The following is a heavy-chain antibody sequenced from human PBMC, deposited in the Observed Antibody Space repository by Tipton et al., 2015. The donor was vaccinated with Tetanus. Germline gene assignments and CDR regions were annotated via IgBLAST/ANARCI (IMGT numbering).Heavy chain of an antibody. CDR3: ARDRGLTTGGGIGMGV. CDR1: GTSVRSFY. V-gene: IGHV4-59*02. D-gene: IGHD4-17*01. CDR2: SYYVGSP. Sequence: TLSLTCSVSGTSVRSFYWSWIRQSPGKAPEWIGYSYYVGSPNHNPSLKGRVSISRDTSTNQVSLKLTSVTAADTAVYYCARDRGLTTGGGIGMGVWGQGTTVTVSS. J-gene: IGHJ6*02.